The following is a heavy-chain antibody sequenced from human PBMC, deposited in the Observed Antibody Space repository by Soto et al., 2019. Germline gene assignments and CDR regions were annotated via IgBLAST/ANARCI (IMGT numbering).Heavy chain of an antibody. V-gene: IGHV3-30*04. CDR2: ISYDGSNK. CDR1: GFTFGDYA. J-gene: IGHJ4*02. Sequence: SLRLSCTASGFTFGDYAMSWFRQAPGKGLEWVAFISYDGSNKYYADSVKGRFTISRDNSKNTLYLQMNSLRAEDTAVYYCAKDYTDYTYSFDYWGQGTLVTVSS. D-gene: IGHD4-4*01. CDR3: AKDYTDYTYSFDY.